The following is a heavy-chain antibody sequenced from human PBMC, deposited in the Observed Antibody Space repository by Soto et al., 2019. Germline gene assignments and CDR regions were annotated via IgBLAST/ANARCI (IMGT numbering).Heavy chain of an antibody. J-gene: IGHJ6*02. V-gene: IGHV1-69*12. CDR1: GGTFSNHV. CDR2: IINIFGTA. CDR3: ARGPYEFWSGYYRPDFHSGMDV. D-gene: IGHD3-3*01. Sequence: QVQLVQSGAEVKKPGSSVKVSCKASGGTFSNHVISWVRQAPGQGLEWMGGIINIFGTANYAQKFQGRVTTTAGESTSTAHMELSSLRSEDTAVYYCARGPYEFWSGYYRPDFHSGMDVWGQGTTVTVSS.